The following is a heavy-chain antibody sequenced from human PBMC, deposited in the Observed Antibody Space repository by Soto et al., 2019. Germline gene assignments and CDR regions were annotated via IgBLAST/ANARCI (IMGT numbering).Heavy chain of an antibody. CDR1: GFTFSNAC. CDR3: TPSDGFPSGYSGYDGFDY. CDR2: IKSKTDGGTT. D-gene: IGHD5-12*01. Sequence: GGSLRLSCAASGFTFSNACMNWVRQAPGKGLEWVGRIKSKTDGGTTDYAAPVKGRFTISRDDSKNTLYLQMNSLKTEDTAVYYCTPSDGFPSGYSGYDGFDYWGQGTLVTVSS. J-gene: IGHJ4*02. V-gene: IGHV3-15*07.